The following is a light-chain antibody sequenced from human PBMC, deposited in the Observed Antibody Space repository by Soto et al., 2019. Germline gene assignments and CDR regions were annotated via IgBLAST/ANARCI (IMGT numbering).Light chain of an antibody. CDR1: QSVSSN. CDR3: QQYNNWPPST. CDR2: GAS. V-gene: IGKV3-15*01. J-gene: IGKJ1*01. Sequence: EIVMTQSPATQSVSPGERATLSCRASQSVSSNLAWYQQKPGQAPRLLIYGASTRATGIPARFSGSGSGTEFTLTISSLQSEDCAVYYCQQYNNWPPSTFGQGSKV.